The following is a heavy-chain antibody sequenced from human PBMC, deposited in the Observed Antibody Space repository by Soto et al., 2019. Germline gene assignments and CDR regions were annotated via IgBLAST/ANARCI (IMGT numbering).Heavy chain of an antibody. CDR2: ISGSGGST. CDR1: GFSFTSFA. V-gene: IGHV3-23*01. CDR3: AKVGTRWELLR. Sequence: GGSLRLSCAASGFSFTSFAMSWVRQAPGKGLEWVAAISGSGGSTYYADSVKGRFTISRDNSENTLFLQMNSLRADDTAVYYCAKVGTRWELLRWGQGTLVTVSS. D-gene: IGHD1-26*01. J-gene: IGHJ4*02.